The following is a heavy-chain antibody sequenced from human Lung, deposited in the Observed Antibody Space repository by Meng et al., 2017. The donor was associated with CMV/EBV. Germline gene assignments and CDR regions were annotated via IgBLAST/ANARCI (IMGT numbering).Heavy chain of an antibody. CDR1: GFSFSTYA. J-gene: IGHJ4*02. V-gene: IGHV3-23*01. CDR2: INGTGGIT. CDR3: AKDLLLFGGANAYFDY. D-gene: IGHD3-16*01. Sequence: GESLKISCVASGFSFSTYAMSWVRQAPGKGLEWVSVINGTGGITYYADSAKVRFTISRDNSKNTVYLQMNSLRPEETAIYYCAKDLLLFGGANAYFDYWGQGTLVTVSS.